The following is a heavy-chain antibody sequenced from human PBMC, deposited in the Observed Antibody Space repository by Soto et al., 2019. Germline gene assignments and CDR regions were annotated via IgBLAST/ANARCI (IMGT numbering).Heavy chain of an antibody. V-gene: IGHV5-10-1*01. Sequence: GESLKISSKGSVYGFTSDWISWFRQMLGKGLEWMGRIDPSDSYTNYSPSFQGHVTISADKSISTAYLQWSSLKASDTAMYYCARLALHLGDYYYGMDVWGQGTTVTVS. CDR3: ARLALHLGDYYYGMDV. CDR1: VYGFTSDW. D-gene: IGHD3-10*01. CDR2: IDPSDSYT. J-gene: IGHJ6*02.